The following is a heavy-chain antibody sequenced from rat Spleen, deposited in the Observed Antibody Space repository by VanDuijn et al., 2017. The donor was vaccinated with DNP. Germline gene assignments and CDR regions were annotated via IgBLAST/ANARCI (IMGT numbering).Heavy chain of an antibody. D-gene: IGHD5-1*01. J-gene: IGHJ3*01. CDR3: IRDGDNWDWFAY. CDR1: GFTFSSFP. V-gene: IGHV5-46*01. CDR2: ISIRGGST. Sequence: EVQLVESGGGIVQPGRSLKLSCAVAGFTFSSFPMAWVRQAPTRGLEWVATISIRGGSTHYRDSVKGRFTISRDNAENTLYLQMNSLRSEDTATYYCIRDGDNWDWFAYWGQGTLVTVSS.